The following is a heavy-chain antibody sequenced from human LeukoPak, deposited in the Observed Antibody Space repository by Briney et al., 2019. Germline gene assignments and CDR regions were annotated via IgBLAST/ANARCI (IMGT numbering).Heavy chain of an antibody. D-gene: IGHD6-13*01. CDR1: GFTFSSYS. Sequence: GGSLRLSCAASGFTFSSYSMNWVRQAPGEGLEWVSSISSSSSYIYYADSVKGRFTISRDNAKNSLYLQMNSLRAEDTAVYYCAKERGLGSSWSSYYYYYMDVWGKGTTVTISS. V-gene: IGHV3-21*04. CDR3: AKERGLGSSWSSYYYYYMDV. CDR2: ISSSSSYI. J-gene: IGHJ6*03.